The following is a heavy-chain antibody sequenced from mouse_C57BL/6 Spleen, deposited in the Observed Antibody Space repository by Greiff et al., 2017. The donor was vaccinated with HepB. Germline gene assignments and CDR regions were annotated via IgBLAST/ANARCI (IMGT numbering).Heavy chain of an antibody. CDR1: GYTFTSYW. CDR3: ARNGNYVGVYYYAMDY. Sequence: QVQLQQPGTELVKPRASVKLSCKASGYTFTSYWMHWVKQRPGQGLEWIGNINPSNGGTNYNEKFKSKATLTVDKSSSTAYMQLSSLTSEDSAVYYCARNGNYVGVYYYAMDYWGQGTSVTVSS. J-gene: IGHJ4*01. D-gene: IGHD2-1*01. V-gene: IGHV1-53*01. CDR2: INPSNGGT.